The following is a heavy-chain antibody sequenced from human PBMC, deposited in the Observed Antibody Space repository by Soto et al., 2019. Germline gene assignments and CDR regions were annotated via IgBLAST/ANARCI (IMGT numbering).Heavy chain of an antibody. Sequence: SVKVSCKASGYTFTRYGSSWVRQDPGQGLEWMGWFSAYNGNTNYAQKLQGRVTMTTHTSKRTVYMELRSLRYDDTSVYYCESLWTTPDHAFDIRGQGTMVTVSS. J-gene: IGHJ3*02. CDR2: FSAYNGNT. CDR1: GYTFTRYG. D-gene: IGHD2-21*01. CDR3: ESLWTTPDHAFDI. V-gene: IGHV1-18*04.